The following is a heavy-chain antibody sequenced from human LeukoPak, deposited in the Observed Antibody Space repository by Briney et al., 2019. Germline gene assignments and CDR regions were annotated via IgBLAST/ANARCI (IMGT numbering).Heavy chain of an antibody. V-gene: IGHV3-7*01. CDR2: MNHDGSHK. CDR3: ASFGDLLYLMFDP. CDR1: GFNFDSYW. Sequence: GGSLRLSCKASGFNFDSYWMTWVRQAPGKGLEWVANMNHDGSHKYYLDSVKGRFTISRDNTEKSLYLQMNSLRAEDTAVYYCASFGDLLYLMFDPWGQGTLVTVSS. D-gene: IGHD3-10*01. J-gene: IGHJ5*02.